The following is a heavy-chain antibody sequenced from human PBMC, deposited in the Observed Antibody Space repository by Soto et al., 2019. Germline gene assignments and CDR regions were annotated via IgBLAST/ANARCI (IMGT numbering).Heavy chain of an antibody. CDR3: ARGGGSPYHNHEFDF. Sequence: QVQLQESGPGLVKPSETLSLTCAVSGASINYYYWNWIRRPPGKGLEWIGSFSSTGSTNYNPSLKSRVTISGDTSKNQFSLTLSSVTAADTAVYYCARGGGSPYHNHEFDFWGQGTLVIVSS. CDR2: FSSTGST. D-gene: IGHD3-10*01. J-gene: IGHJ4*02. CDR1: GASINYYY. V-gene: IGHV4-59*13.